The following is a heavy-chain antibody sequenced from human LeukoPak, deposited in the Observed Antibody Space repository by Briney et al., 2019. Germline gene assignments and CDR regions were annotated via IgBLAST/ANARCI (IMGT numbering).Heavy chain of an antibody. CDR1: GYTFTSNY. Sequence: GASVKVSCKSFGYTFTSNYMHWVRQAPGQGLEWMGIINPSGGSTSYAQKFQGRVTMTRDMSTSTVYMELSSLRSEDTAVYYCAKDLFSSSPYNWFDPWGQGTLVTVSS. V-gene: IGHV1-46*01. CDR2: INPSGGST. D-gene: IGHD6-13*01. J-gene: IGHJ5*02. CDR3: AKDLFSSSPYNWFDP.